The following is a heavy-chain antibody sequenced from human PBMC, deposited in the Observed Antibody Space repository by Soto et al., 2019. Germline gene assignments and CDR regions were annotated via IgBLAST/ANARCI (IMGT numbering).Heavy chain of an antibody. Sequence: SEALSLTWTVSGGSISSYYWSWIRQPPGKGLEWIGYIYYSGSTNYNPSLKSRVTISVDTSKNQFSLKLSSVTAADTAVYYCARFYYDILTGYSHFDYSSQGTLVTVSS. V-gene: IGHV4-59*01. CDR2: IYYSGST. D-gene: IGHD3-9*01. CDR1: GGSISSYY. CDR3: ARFYYDILTGYSHFDY. J-gene: IGHJ4*02.